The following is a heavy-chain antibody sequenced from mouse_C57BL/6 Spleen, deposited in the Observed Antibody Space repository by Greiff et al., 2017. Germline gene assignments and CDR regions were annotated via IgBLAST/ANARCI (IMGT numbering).Heavy chain of an antibody. Sequence: QVQLQQPGAELVKPGASVKLSCTASGYTFTSYWMHWVKQRPGQGLEWIGMIHPNSGSTNYNEKFKSKATLTVDKSSSTAYMQLSSLTSEDSAVYDCAVPPERYFDVWGTGTTVTVSS. CDR1: GYTFTSYW. J-gene: IGHJ1*03. CDR2: IHPNSGST. V-gene: IGHV1-64*01. CDR3: AVPPERYFDV.